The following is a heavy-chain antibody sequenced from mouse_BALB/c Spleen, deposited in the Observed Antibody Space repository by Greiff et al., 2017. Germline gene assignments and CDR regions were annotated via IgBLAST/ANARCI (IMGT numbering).Heavy chain of an antibody. CDR2: ISSGSSTI. CDR1: GFTFSSFG. J-gene: IGHJ3*01. D-gene: IGHD2-1*01. Sequence: EVQGVESGGGLVQPGGSRKLSCAASGFTFSSFGMHWVRQAPEKGLDWVAYISSGSSTIYYADTVKGRFTISRDNPKNTLFLQMTSLRSEDTAMYYCARDGNYVGFAYWGQGTLVTVSA. V-gene: IGHV5-17*02. CDR3: ARDGNYVGFAY.